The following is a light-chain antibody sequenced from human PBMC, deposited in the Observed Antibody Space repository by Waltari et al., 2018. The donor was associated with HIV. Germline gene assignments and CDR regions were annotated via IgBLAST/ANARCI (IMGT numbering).Light chain of an antibody. Sequence: MTQSPATLSVPPGESATLSCRASQSISTDLAWFQQKPGQAPRLLIYGASSRATGIPARFSGGGSGTDFTLTISGLQSEDFAVYYCQQYSHWPRTFGQGTTVDIK. CDR1: QSISTD. J-gene: IGKJ1*01. V-gene: IGKV3-15*01. CDR2: GAS. CDR3: QQYSHWPRT.